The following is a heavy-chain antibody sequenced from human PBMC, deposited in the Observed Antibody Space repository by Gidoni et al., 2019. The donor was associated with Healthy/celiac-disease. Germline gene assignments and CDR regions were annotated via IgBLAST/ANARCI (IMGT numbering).Heavy chain of an antibody. CDR2: INHSGST. CDR1: GGSFSGYY. Sequence: QVQLQQWGAGLLKPSETLSLTCAVYGGSFSGYYWSWIRQPPGKGLEWIGEINHSGSTNYNPSLKSRVTISVDTSKNQFSLKLSSVTAADTAVYYCARGPYSKAPFDYWGQGTLVTVSS. J-gene: IGHJ4*02. V-gene: IGHV4-34*01. D-gene: IGHD4-4*01. CDR3: ARGPYSKAPFDY.